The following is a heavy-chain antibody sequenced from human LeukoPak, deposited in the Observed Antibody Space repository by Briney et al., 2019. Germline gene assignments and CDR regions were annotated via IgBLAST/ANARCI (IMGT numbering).Heavy chain of an antibody. CDR2: INPNSGGT. Sequence: ASVNVSCKASGYTFTGYYMHWVRQAPGQGLEWMGWINPNSGGTNFAQKFQGRVTMTRDTSISTAYMELSRLRSDDTAVYYCARVEDLGSSWSNFDYWGQGTLVTVSS. D-gene: IGHD6-13*01. CDR3: ARVEDLGSSWSNFDY. CDR1: GYTFTGYY. V-gene: IGHV1-2*02. J-gene: IGHJ4*02.